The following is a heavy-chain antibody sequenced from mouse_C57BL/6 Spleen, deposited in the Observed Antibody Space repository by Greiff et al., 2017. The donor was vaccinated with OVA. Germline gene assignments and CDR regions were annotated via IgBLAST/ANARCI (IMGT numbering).Heavy chain of an antibody. CDR1: GYAFSSSW. CDR3: ARGDYYGSSYRFAY. J-gene: IGHJ3*01. V-gene: IGHV1-82*01. D-gene: IGHD1-1*01. Sequence: LVESGPELVKPGASVKISCKASGYAFSSSWMNWVKQRPGKGLEWIGRIYPGDGDTNYNGKFKGKATLTADKSSSTAYMQLSSLTSEDSAVYFCARGDYYGSSYRFAYWGQGTLVTVSA. CDR2: IYPGDGDT.